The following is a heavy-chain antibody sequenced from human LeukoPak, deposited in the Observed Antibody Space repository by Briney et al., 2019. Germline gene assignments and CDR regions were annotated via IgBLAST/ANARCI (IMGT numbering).Heavy chain of an antibody. D-gene: IGHD6-13*01. J-gene: IGHJ4*02. CDR3: ARGLLRIAAAGPFDY. V-gene: IGHV3-30-3*01. Sequence: PGGSLRLSCAASGFTFSTRWMSWVRQAPGKGLEWVAVISYDGSNKYYADSVRGRFTISRDNSKNTLYLQMNSLRAEDTAVYYCARGLLRIAAAGPFDYWGQGTLVTVSS. CDR1: GFTFSTRW. CDR2: ISYDGSNK.